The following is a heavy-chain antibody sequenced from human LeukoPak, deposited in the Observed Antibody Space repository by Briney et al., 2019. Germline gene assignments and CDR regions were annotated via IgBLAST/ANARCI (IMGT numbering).Heavy chain of an antibody. J-gene: IGHJ6*02. V-gene: IGHV1-8*01. D-gene: IGHD5-18*01. Sequence: ASVKVSRKASGYTFTSYDINWVRQATGQGLEWMGWMNPNSGNTGYAQKFQGRVTMTRNTSISTAYMELSSLRSEDTAVYYCARGLLEDTAMAPDYYGMDVWAQGTTVTVSS. CDR3: ARGLLEDTAMAPDYYGMDV. CDR1: GYTFTSYD. CDR2: MNPNSGNT.